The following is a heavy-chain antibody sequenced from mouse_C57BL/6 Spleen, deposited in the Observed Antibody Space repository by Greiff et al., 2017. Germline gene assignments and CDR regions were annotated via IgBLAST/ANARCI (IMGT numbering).Heavy chain of an antibody. J-gene: IGHJ4*01. D-gene: IGHD1-1*01. CDR1: GFTFSSYG. CDR2: ISSGGSYT. V-gene: IGHV5-6*02. Sequence: DVMLVESGGDLVKPGGSLKLSCAASGFTFSSYGMSWVRQTPDKRLEWVATISSGGSYTYYPDSVKGRFTISRDNGKNTLYLQISSLKSEDTALYYCARQRYYYGSSYSAMDYWGQGTSVTVAS. CDR3: ARQRYYYGSSYSAMDY.